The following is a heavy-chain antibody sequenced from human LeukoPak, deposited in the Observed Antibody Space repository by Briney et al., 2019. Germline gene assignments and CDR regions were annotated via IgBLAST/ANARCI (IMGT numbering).Heavy chain of an antibody. V-gene: IGHV3-7*05. CDR1: GFTFSSYW. D-gene: IGHD5-18*01. CDR3: ARGYSDSEDYFDY. Sequence: PGGSLRLSCAASGFTFSSYWMSWVRQAPGKGLGWVAFIKEDGSEKYYVDSVKGRFTISRDNAKNSLYLQMNSLRAEDTAVYYCARGYSDSEDYFDYWGQGTLVTVSS. J-gene: IGHJ4*02. CDR2: IKEDGSEK.